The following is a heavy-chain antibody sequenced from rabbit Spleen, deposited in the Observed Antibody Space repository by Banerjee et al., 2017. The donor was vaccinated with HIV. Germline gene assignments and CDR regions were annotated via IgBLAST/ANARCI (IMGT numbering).Heavy chain of an antibody. V-gene: IGHV1S40*01. D-gene: IGHD1-1*01. CDR1: GVSFSISSY. CDR2: IDAGSSAFT. J-gene: IGHJ4*01. CDR3: ARDLTGVIGWNFNL. Sequence: QSLEESGGDLVKPGASLTLTCTASGVSFSISSYMCWVRQAPGKGLEWIACIDAGSSAFTYFATWAKGRFTISKTSSTTVTLQMTSLTAAYTATYFCARDLTGVIGWNFNLWGPGTLVTVS.